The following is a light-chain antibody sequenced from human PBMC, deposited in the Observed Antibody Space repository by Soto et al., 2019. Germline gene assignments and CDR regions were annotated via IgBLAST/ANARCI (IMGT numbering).Light chain of an antibody. CDR1: GSDVGDYNY. CDR3: RSDTGRSYV. V-gene: IGLV2-8*01. Sequence: QSALTQPPSASGSPGQSVTISCTGTGSDVGDYNYVSWYQQHPGKAPKLMIYEVSKRPSGVPDRFSGSKSGNTASLTVSGLQAEDEDNYYCRSDTGRSYVFGTGT. J-gene: IGLJ1*01. CDR2: EVS.